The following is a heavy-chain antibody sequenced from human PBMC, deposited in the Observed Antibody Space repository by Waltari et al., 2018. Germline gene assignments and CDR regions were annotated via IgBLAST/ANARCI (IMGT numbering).Heavy chain of an antibody. V-gene: IGHV4-38-2*02. CDR1: SYSTRSGYF. CDR3: VRDLGGSGNSWFDA. CDR2: SSHSGST. D-gene: IGHD3-10*01. Sequence: QVQLQESGPGLARPSGTLSLTCDVSSYSTRSGYFWGGIRQPPGKGLPWIGSSSHSGSTYYNPSLKSRVTLSVDTSKNQFALKVTSVTAADTATYYCVRDLGGSGNSWFDAWGQGSLVIVSS. J-gene: IGHJ5*02.